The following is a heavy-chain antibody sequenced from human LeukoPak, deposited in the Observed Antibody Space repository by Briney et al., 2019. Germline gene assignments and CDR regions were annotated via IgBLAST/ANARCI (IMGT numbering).Heavy chain of an antibody. V-gene: IGHV4-39*07. CDR3: ARDLVGATDY. CDR2: IYYSGRT. CDR1: GGSISSSSYY. D-gene: IGHD1-26*01. Sequence: SETLSLTCTVPGGSISSSSYYWGWIRQPPGKGLEWVGIIYYSGRTYYNPSLKSRVTISVDTSKNQFSLKLSSVTAADTAVYYCARDLVGATDYWGQGTLVTVSS. J-gene: IGHJ4*02.